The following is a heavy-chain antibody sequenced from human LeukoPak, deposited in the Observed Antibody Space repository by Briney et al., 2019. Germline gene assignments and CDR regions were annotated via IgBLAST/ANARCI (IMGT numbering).Heavy chain of an antibody. CDR3: ARQGITMVRGITGDY. Sequence: SQTLSLTCAVYGGSFSGYYWRWIRQPPGKGLEWIGEINHSGSTNYNPSLKSRVTISVDTSKNQFSLKLSSVTAADTAVYYCARQGITMVRGITGDYWGQGTLVTVSS. CDR1: GGSFSGYY. V-gene: IGHV4-34*01. CDR2: INHSGST. J-gene: IGHJ4*02. D-gene: IGHD3-10*01.